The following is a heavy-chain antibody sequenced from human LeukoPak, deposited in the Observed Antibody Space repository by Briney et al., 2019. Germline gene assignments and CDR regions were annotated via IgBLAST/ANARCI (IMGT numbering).Heavy chain of an antibody. D-gene: IGHD3-10*01. V-gene: IGHV4-39*01. CDR2: IYYGGST. Sequence: SETLSLTCTVSGGSISSDSYYWGWIRQPPGKGLEWIGSIYYGGSTFYNPSLKSRVTISVDTSKNQFSLKLSSVTAADTAVYYCAGQGRPGFASGYWGQGTLVTVSS. CDR1: GGSISSDSYY. J-gene: IGHJ4*02. CDR3: AGQGRPGFASGY.